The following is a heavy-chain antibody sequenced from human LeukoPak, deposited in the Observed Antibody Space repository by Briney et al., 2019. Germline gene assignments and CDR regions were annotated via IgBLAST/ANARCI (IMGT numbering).Heavy chain of an antibody. J-gene: IGHJ4*02. D-gene: IGHD1-26*01. CDR3: ARGEEWEPYYFDY. V-gene: IGHV1-2*02. CDR2: INPNSGGT. CDR1: GYTFTGYY. Sequence: ASVKASCKASGYTFTGYYMHWVRQAPGQGLEWMGWINPNSGGTNYAQKFQGRVTMTRDTSISTAYMELSRLRSDDTAVYYCARGEEWEPYYFDYWGQGTLVTVSS.